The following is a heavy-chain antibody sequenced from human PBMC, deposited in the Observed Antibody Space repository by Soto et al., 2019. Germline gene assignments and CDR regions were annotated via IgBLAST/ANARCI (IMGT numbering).Heavy chain of an antibody. J-gene: IGHJ4*01. CDR2: IHYSGSS. V-gene: IGHV4-30-4*01. Sequence: PSETLSLTCTVSGGSISSGNYCWSWIRQPPGKGLEWIGFIHYSGSSYYNPSLKRRVTISVDTSKNKFSLKLDSVTAADTAVYYCARDLDTATYFDNWGHGTLVTVSS. CDR3: ARDLDTATYFDN. CDR1: GGSISSGNYC. D-gene: IGHD5-18*01.